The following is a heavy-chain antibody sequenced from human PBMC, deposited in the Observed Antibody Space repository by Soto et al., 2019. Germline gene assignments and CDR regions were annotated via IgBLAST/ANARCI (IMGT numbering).Heavy chain of an antibody. V-gene: IGHV3-23*01. CDR2: ISGSGGST. J-gene: IGHJ4*02. CDR3: AKRKVATTLFDY. Sequence: RSLRLSCARSGWTFSRYAMTSVRQAPGKGLEWVSAISGSGGSTYYADSVKGRFTISRDNSKNTLYLQMNSLRAEDTAVYHCAKRKVATTLFDYWGQGTLITVSS. D-gene: IGHD5-12*01. CDR1: GWTFSRYA.